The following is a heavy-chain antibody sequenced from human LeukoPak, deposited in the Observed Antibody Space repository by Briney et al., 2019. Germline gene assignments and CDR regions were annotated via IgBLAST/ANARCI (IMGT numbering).Heavy chain of an antibody. D-gene: IGHD1-26*01. CDR2: IWYDGSNK. CDR3: ARGGKKWELSN. V-gene: IGHV3-33*01. CDR1: GFTFSSYG. J-gene: IGHJ4*02. Sequence: GGSLRLSCAASGFTFSSYGMHWARQAPGKGLEWVAVIWYDGSNKYYADSVKGRFTISRDNSKNTLYLQMNSLRAEDTAVYYCARGGKKWELSNWGQGTLVTVSS.